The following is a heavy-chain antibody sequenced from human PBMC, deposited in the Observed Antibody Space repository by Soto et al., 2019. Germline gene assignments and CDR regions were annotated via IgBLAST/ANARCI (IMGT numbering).Heavy chain of an antibody. D-gene: IGHD2-2*01. CDR3: ARHTTSSTSFFSFDY. V-gene: IGHV5-10-1*01. Sequence: GESLKISCNGSGYSFTSYWISWVRQMPWKGLEWMGRIDPSDSYTNYSPSFQGHVTISADKSISTAYLQWSSLKASDTAMYYCARHTTSSTSFFSFDYWGQGTLVTVSS. J-gene: IGHJ4*02. CDR1: GYSFTSYW. CDR2: IDPSDSYT.